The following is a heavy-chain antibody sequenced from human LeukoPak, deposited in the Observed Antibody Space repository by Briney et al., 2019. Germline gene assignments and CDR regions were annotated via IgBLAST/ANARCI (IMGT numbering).Heavy chain of an antibody. CDR2: IYYSGST. D-gene: IGHD6-13*01. Sequence: SETLSLTCTVSGGSISSYYWSWVRQPPGKGLEWIGYIYYSGSTNYNPSLKSRVTISVDTSKNQFSLKLSSVTAADTAVYYCARGGMVAAARYWGQGTLVTVSS. J-gene: IGHJ4*02. CDR3: ARGGMVAAARY. V-gene: IGHV4-59*01. CDR1: GGSISSYY.